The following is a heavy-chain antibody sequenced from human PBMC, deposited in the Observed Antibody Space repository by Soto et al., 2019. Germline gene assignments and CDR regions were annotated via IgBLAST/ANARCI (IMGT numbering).Heavy chain of an antibody. CDR1: GGSLSDYF. J-gene: IGHJ6*03. CDR2: INHLGSI. D-gene: IGHD2-2*01. V-gene: IGHV4-34*01. CDR3: ARHVLWGTYQLRGVRYYMDV. Sequence: SETLSLTCVVSGGSLSDYFWSWIRQPPGMALEWIGEINHLGSINYNPSLKSRVTMSVDTSKNQFSLKLSSVTAADTAVYYCARHVLWGTYQLRGVRYYMDVWGKGTTVTVSS.